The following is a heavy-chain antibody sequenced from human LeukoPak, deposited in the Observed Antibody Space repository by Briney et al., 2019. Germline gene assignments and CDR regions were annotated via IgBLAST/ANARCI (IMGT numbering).Heavy chain of an antibody. CDR3: ARDGGGYGSGSYLYYFDY. CDR1: GGTFSSYT. Sequence: ASVKVSCKASGGTFSSYTISWVRQAPGQGLEWMGRIIPILGIANYAQKFQGRVTITADKSTSTAYMELSSLRSEDTAVYYCARDGGGYGSGSYLYYFDYWGQGTLVTASS. V-gene: IGHV1-69*04. J-gene: IGHJ4*02. D-gene: IGHD3-10*01. CDR2: IIPILGIA.